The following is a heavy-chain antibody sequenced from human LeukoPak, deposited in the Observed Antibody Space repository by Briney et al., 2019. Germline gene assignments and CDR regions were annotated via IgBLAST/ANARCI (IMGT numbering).Heavy chain of an antibody. D-gene: IGHD5-18*01. CDR3: ARVPGYSYGYTIDY. J-gene: IGHJ4*02. V-gene: IGHV1-2*02. CDR2: INPNSGGT. Sequence: ASVKVSCKASGYTFTGYYMHWVRQAPGQGLEWMGWINPNSGGTNYAQKFQGRVTMTRDTSISTAYMELCRLRSDDTAVYYCARVPGYSYGYTIDYWGQGTLVTVSS. CDR1: GYTFTGYY.